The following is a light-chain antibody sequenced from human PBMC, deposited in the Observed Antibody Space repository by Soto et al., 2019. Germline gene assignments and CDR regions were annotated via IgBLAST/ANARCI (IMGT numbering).Light chain of an antibody. V-gene: IGLV2-14*01. Sequence: QSALAQPASVSGSPGQSITISYTGTSSDVGGYDYVSWYQQHPGKAPKLIIYEVSNRPSGISNRFSGSKSGNTASLTISGLQAEDEADYYCTSYTSSSARVFGTGTKVTVL. CDR2: EVS. CDR1: SSDVGGYDY. J-gene: IGLJ1*01. CDR3: TSYTSSSARV.